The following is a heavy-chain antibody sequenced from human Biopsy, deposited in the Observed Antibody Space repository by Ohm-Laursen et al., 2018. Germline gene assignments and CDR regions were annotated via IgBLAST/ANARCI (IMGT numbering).Heavy chain of an antibody. J-gene: IGHJ5*02. D-gene: IGHD3-22*01. V-gene: IGHV4-39*01. CDR1: SGSISGNY. Sequence: SQTLSLTWAVSSGSISGNYWGWIRQPPGKGLEWIGSIFYRGSTHYKPSLKSRVNISVDTSKNQFSLKLNSVTAADTAVYYCARDYDTSGYYYVSWGQGTLVTVSS. CDR2: IFYRGST. CDR3: ARDYDTSGYYYVS.